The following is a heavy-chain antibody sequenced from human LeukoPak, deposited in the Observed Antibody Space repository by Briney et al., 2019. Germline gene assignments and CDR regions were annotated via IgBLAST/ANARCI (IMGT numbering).Heavy chain of an antibody. CDR1: GGSISSFY. CDR2: IYYSGRI. Sequence: SETLSLTCSVSGGSISSFYCSWIRQPPGKGLEWIGYIYYSGRIDYNPSLKSRTTISLDTSKNQFSLKLRSVTAADTAVYYCARAETYSSGWYDAFFDYWGQGTLVTVSS. V-gene: IGHV4-59*08. D-gene: IGHD6-19*01. CDR3: ARAETYSSGWYDAFFDY. J-gene: IGHJ4*02.